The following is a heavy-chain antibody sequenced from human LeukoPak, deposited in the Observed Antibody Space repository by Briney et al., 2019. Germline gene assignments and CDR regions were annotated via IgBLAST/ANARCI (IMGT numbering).Heavy chain of an antibody. Sequence: PGGSLRLSCVASGFTFNNYAMSWVRQAPGRGLEWASSTAGSGISKDYADSVKGQFTISKDKSKNTLYLQMDNLRAEDTGVYFCARLPTFYYDSSGYHYDYWGQGTLVTVSS. CDR3: ARLPTFYYDSSGYHYDY. J-gene: IGHJ4*02. CDR2: TAGSGISK. V-gene: IGHV3-23*01. D-gene: IGHD3-22*01. CDR1: GFTFNNYA.